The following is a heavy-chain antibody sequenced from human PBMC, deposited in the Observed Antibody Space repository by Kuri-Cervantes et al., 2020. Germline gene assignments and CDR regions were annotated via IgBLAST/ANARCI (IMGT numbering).Heavy chain of an antibody. J-gene: IGHJ3*02. Sequence: GESLKISCTASGFTFSSYWMSWVRQAPGKGLEWVANIKQDGSEKYYVDSVKGRFTIYRDNAKNSLYLQINSLRAEDTAVYCRARAITRNDAFDIWGQGTMVTVSS. CDR1: GFTFSSYW. CDR2: IKQDGSEK. CDR3: ARAITRNDAFDI. V-gene: IGHV3-7*01.